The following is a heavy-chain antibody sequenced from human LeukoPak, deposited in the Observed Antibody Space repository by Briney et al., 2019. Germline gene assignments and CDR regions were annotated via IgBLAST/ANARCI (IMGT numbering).Heavy chain of an antibody. V-gene: IGHV4-4*02. J-gene: IGHJ5*01. CDR1: GGSVSSGNW. Sequence: SETLSLTCAVSGGSVSSGNWWNWVRQPPGKGLEWIGEIYHNGTTNYNPSLKSRVTISLDKSKNQFSLKLTSVTSADTAIYYCARGSIPTQNWFDPWGQGTPVTVSS. D-gene: IGHD2-2*01. CDR2: IYHNGTT. CDR3: ARGSIPTQNWFDP.